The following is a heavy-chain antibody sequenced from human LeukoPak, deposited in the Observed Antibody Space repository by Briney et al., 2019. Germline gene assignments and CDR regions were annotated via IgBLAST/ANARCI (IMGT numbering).Heavy chain of an antibody. J-gene: IGHJ4*02. CDR3: ARAPYCGGDCYPDFDY. CDR2: IYYSGST. Sequence: PSETLSLTCTVSGGSISSYYWSWIRQPAGKGLEWIGYIYYSGSTNYNPSLKSRVTISVDTSKNQFSLKLSSVTAADTAVYYCARAPYCGGDCYPDFDYWGQGTLVTVSS. CDR1: GGSISSYY. D-gene: IGHD2-21*02. V-gene: IGHV4-59*01.